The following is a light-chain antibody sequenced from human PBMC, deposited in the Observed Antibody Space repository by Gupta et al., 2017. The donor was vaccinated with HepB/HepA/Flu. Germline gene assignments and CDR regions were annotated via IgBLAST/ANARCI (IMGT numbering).Light chain of an antibody. J-gene: IGKJ1*01. V-gene: IGKV2-30*02. CDR1: RSLVHSDGNTH. CDR3: MQGTHWPRT. Sequence: DVVITHLPFSLPVTLGQPASISCRSSRSLVHSDGNTHLNWFQQRPGQAPRRLIYMVSKRDSGVPDRFSGSGSGTDFTLKISRVEAEDVGVYYCMQGTHWPRTFGQGTKVEIK. CDR2: MVS.